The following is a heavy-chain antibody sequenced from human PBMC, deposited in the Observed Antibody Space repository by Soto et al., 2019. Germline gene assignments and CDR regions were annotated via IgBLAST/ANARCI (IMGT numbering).Heavy chain of an antibody. D-gene: IGHD6-13*01. CDR3: ARHGSAPYSTTWYGDY. Sequence: EVQLVQSGAEVKKPGESLKISCKGSGYIFTNYWIAWVRQMPGKGLEWMGIIWPGHSNPKYSPSFEGQVTISADESFSTAYLQWRSLEASDTAMYYCARHGSAPYSTTWYGDYWGQGTLVTVSS. V-gene: IGHV5-51*01. J-gene: IGHJ4*02. CDR2: IWPGHSNP. CDR1: GYIFTNYW.